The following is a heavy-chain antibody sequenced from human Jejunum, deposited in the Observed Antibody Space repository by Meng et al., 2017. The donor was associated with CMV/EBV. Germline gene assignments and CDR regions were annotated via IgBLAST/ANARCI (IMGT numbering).Heavy chain of an antibody. CDR2: IHDTGST. J-gene: IGHJ4*02. D-gene: IGHD3-3*01. Sequence: QGQLQESGPGLAKPSQTLSLPCSVSGGSIGSGDYYWSWIRQPPGKGLEWIGYIHDTGSTYYNPSLKSRVDISLGTSRNHFSLTLSSVTAEDTAVYFCARGSIFVSFDSWGQGTLVTVSS. V-gene: IGHV4-30-4*08. CDR1: GGSIGSGDYY. CDR3: ARGSIFVSFDS.